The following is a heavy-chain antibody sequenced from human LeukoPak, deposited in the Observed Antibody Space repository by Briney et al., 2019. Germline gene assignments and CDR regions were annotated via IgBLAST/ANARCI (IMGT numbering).Heavy chain of an antibody. CDR3: ARDLRRIAAYYFDY. CDR1: GFTFSSYA. CDR2: ISYDGSNK. D-gene: IGHD6-25*01. V-gene: IGHV3-30-3*01. Sequence: QTSETLRLSCAASGFTFSSYAMHWVRQAPGKGLEWVAVISYDGSNKYYADSVKGRFTISRDNSKNTLYLQTNSLRAEDTAVYYCARDLRRIAAYYFDYWGQGTLVTVSS. J-gene: IGHJ4*02.